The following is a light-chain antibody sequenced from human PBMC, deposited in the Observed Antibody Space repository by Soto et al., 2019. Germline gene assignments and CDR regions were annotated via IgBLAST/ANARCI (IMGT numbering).Light chain of an antibody. J-gene: IGLJ3*02. CDR1: SGHSGYI. CDR2: LEGSGSY. CDR3: ETWDSNTLV. V-gene: IGLV4-60*02. Sequence: QSVLTQSSSASASLGSSVKLTCTLSSGHSGYIIAWHQQQPGKAPRYLMRLEGSGSYNKGSGVPDRFSASSSGADRYLTISNLQFEDEADYYCETWDSNTLVFGGGTQLTVL.